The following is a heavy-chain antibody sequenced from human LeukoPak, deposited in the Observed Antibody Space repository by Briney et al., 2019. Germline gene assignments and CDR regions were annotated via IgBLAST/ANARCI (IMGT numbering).Heavy chain of an antibody. D-gene: IGHD6-13*01. J-gene: IGHJ3*02. CDR2: MNPNSGNT. V-gene: IGHV1-8*03. CDR1: GYTFTSYD. CDR3: AREEWENSLSSSRPIDAFDI. Sequence: ASVKVSCKASGYTFTSYDINWVRQVTGQGLEWMGRMNPNSGNTGYAQKFQGRVTITRNTSISTAYMELSSLRSEDTAVYYCAREEWENSLSSSRPIDAFDIWGQGTMVTVSS.